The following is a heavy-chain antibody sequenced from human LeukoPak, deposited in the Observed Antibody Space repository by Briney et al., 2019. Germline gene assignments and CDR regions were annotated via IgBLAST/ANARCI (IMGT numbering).Heavy chain of an antibody. CDR3: ARGTTSIAARSHYYYYYMDV. V-gene: IGHV1-8*03. J-gene: IGHJ6*03. CDR1: GYTFTNYD. D-gene: IGHD6-6*01. Sequence: ASVKVSCKASGYTFTNYDINWVRQATGQGPEWMGWMNPNSGNTGYAQKFQGRVTITRNTSISTAYMELSSLRSEDTAVYYCARGTTSIAARSHYYYYYMDVWGKGTTVTVSS. CDR2: MNPNSGNT.